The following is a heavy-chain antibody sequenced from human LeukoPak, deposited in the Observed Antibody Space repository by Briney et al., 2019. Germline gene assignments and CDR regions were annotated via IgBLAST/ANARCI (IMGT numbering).Heavy chain of an antibody. V-gene: IGHV1-18*01. Sequence: GASVKVSCKASGYTFTSYGISWARQAPGQGLEWMGWISAYNGNTNYAQKLQGRVTMTTDTSTSTAYMELRSLRPDDTAVYYCASSRGVVIDPFDCWGQGTLVTVSS. CDR2: ISAYNGNT. J-gene: IGHJ4*02. CDR3: ASSRGVVIDPFDC. D-gene: IGHD3-22*01. CDR1: GYTFTSYG.